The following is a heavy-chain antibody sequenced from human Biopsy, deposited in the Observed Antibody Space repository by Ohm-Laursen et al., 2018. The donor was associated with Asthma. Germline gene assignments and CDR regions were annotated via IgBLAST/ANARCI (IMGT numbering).Heavy chain of an antibody. CDR2: IYYSGST. Sequence: PSQTLSLTCTVSYGSITSGGYYWTWIRRHPGKGLEWIGFIYYSGSTYFNPSLKSRVTISLDRTKSQFSLKLSSVTAADTALYYCARAQAAQYYYGMDVWGQGTTVIVSS. J-gene: IGHJ6*02. D-gene: IGHD6-6*01. V-gene: IGHV4-31*03. CDR1: YGSITSGGYY. CDR3: ARAQAAQYYYGMDV.